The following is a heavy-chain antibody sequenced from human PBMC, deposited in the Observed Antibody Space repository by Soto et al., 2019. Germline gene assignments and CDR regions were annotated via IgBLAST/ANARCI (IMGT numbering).Heavy chain of an antibody. Sequence: LRLSCAASGFTFSSYAMHWVRQAPGKGLEWVAVISYDGSNKYYADSVKGRFTISRDNSKNTLYLQMNSLRAEDTAVYYCARDSSSPGYYFDYWGQGTLVTVSS. V-gene: IGHV3-30-3*01. CDR3: ARDSSSPGYYFDY. CDR2: ISYDGSNK. D-gene: IGHD6-6*01. CDR1: GFTFSSYA. J-gene: IGHJ4*02.